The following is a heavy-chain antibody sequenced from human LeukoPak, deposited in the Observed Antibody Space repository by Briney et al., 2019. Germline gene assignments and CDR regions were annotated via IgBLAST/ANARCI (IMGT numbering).Heavy chain of an antibody. Sequence: ASVKVSCKASVYTFTSYGISWVRQAPGQGLEWMGWISAYNGNTNYAQKLQGRVTMTTDTSTSTAYMELRSLRSDDTAVYYCARDASIFGVVITPPDYWGQGTLVTVSS. V-gene: IGHV1-18*01. CDR2: ISAYNGNT. CDR1: VYTFTSYG. CDR3: ARDASIFGVVITPPDY. D-gene: IGHD3-3*01. J-gene: IGHJ4*02.